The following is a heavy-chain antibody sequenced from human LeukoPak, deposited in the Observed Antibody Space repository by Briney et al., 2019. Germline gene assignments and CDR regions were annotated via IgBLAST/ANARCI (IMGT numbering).Heavy chain of an antibody. V-gene: IGHV4-39*07. J-gene: IGHJ5*02. CDR2: IYCSDST. Sequence: SETLSLTCTVSGGSITSSYYYWGWIRQPPGTGLEWIGSIYCSDSTYYNPYLKSRLSISVVTSKNQFSLKLSSVTAADSAVYYCARESDRYCSSTSCPNWYDPWGQGTLVTDSS. CDR1: GGSITSSYYY. CDR3: ARESDRYCSSTSCPNWYDP. D-gene: IGHD2-2*01.